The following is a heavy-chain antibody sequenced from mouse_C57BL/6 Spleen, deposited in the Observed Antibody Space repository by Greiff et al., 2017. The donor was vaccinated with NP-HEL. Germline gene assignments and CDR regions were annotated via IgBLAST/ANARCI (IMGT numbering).Heavy chain of an antibody. D-gene: IGHD2-14*01. V-gene: IGHV1-55*01. CDR2: IYPGSGST. J-gene: IGHJ4*01. CDR3: EVSQVREYDAMDY. Sequence: QVQLQQPGAELVKPGASVKMSCKASGYTFTSYWINWVKQRPGLGLEWIGDIYPGSGSTNYNEKFMSKATLTVDTSSRTAYMQLSSLTSEDSAVYYCEVSQVREYDAMDYWGQGTSVTVSS. CDR1: GYTFTSYW.